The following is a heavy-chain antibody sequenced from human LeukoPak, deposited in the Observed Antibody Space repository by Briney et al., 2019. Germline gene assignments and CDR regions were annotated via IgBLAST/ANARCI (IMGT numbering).Heavy chain of an antibody. V-gene: IGHV3-48*01. CDR3: ARRAGAYSHPYDY. Sequence: GGSLRLSCAASGFTFSTYAMDWVRQAPGKGLEWVSYLSSSSSVIYHADSVKGRFTISRDNSKNTLYLQMNSLRAEDTAVYYCARRAGAYSHPYDYWGQGTLVTVSS. D-gene: IGHD4/OR15-4a*01. CDR1: GFTFSTYA. CDR2: LSSSSSVI. J-gene: IGHJ4*02.